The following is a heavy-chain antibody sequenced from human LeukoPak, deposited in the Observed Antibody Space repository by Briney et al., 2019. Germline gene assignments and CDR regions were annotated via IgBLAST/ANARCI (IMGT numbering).Heavy chain of an antibody. CDR2: IIPIFGTA. CDR1: GGTFSSYA. CDR3: ASLTAGFDY. D-gene: IGHD3-10*01. Sequence: GASVKVSCKASGGTFSSYAISWVRQAPGQGLEWMGGIIPIFGTANYAQKFQGRVTMTRDMSTSTVYMELSSLRSEDTAVYYCASLTAGFDYWGQGTLVTVSS. V-gene: IGHV1-69*05. J-gene: IGHJ4*02.